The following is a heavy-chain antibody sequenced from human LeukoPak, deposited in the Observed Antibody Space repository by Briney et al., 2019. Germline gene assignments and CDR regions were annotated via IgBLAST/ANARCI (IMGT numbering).Heavy chain of an antibody. CDR1: GGSISSSSYY. CDR3: ARPYSSSDWYFDL. CDR2: DYYGGST. J-gene: IGHJ2*01. V-gene: IGHV4-39*01. Sequence: SETLSLTCTVSGGSISSSSYYWGWIRQPPGKGLEWIGNDYYGGSTYYNPSLKSRVTISVDTSKNQFSLKLTSVTAADTAVYYCARPYSSSDWYFDLWGRGTLVTVSS. D-gene: IGHD6-6*01.